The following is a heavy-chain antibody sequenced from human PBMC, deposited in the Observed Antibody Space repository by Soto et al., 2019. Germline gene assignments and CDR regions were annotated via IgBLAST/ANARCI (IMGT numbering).Heavy chain of an antibody. J-gene: IGHJ4*02. D-gene: IGHD2-8*02. CDR1: GGSISSGDCY. Sequence: SETLSLTCTVSGGSISSGDCYWSWIRQPPGKGLEWIGYINHSGSTYYNPSLKSRVTISVDTSKNQFSLKLTSVTAADTAVYYCARDKITGLFDYWGQGTLVTVSS. CDR2: INHSGST. CDR3: ARDKITGLFDY. V-gene: IGHV4-30-4*01.